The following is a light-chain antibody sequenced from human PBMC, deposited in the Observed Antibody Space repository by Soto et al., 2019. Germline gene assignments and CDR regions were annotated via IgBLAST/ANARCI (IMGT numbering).Light chain of an antibody. CDR1: SNDIGYYDY. Sequence: QSVLTQPRSVYVSPGQAVTIAFTGTSNDIGYYDYVSCYQQHPGKAPKLIIYDVTERPSGVPGRFSGSKSGNTASLTISGLQTDDEADYYCWSYAGSYSLLFGGGTKVTVL. CDR3: WSYAGSYSLL. CDR2: DVT. V-gene: IGLV2-11*01. J-gene: IGLJ2*01.